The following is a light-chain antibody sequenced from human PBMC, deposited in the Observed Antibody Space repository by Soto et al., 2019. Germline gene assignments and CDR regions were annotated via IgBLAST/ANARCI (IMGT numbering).Light chain of an antibody. CDR3: MQSLQTPRT. J-gene: IGKJ1*01. CDR2: VAS. CDR1: QSLLHTDGYNY. V-gene: IGKV2-28*01. Sequence: DIVMTQSPLSLPVTPGEPGSISCRSSQSLLHTDGYNYLDWFLQKPGQSPQLLIYVASNRASGVPDRFSGSGSGTDFTLKISREEAEDVRVYYCMQSLQTPRTFGQGTKVEI.